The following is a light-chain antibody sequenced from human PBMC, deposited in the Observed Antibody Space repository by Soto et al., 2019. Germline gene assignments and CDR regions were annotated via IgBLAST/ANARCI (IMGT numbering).Light chain of an antibody. J-gene: IGKJ1*01. V-gene: IGKV3-15*01. CDR3: QQYNNWWT. Sequence: EILITQSPATLSVSPGERATLSCRASQSVDSNLAWYQQKPGQAPRLLIYGASTRATGISARFSGSGSGTEFTLTISXLQSEDFGVYYCQQYNNWWTFGQGTKVDTK. CDR2: GAS. CDR1: QSVDSN.